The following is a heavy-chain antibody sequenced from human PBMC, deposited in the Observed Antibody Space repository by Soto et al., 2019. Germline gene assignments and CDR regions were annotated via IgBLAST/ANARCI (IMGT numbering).Heavy chain of an antibody. CDR2: INHSGST. Sequence: SETLSLTCAVYGGSFSGYYWSWIRQPPGKGLEWIGEINHSGSTNYNPSLKSRVTISVDTSKNQFSLKLSSVTAADTAVYYCARGPFRVTRYYYYYMDVWGKGTTVTVSS. D-gene: IGHD2-21*02. J-gene: IGHJ6*03. V-gene: IGHV4-34*01. CDR1: GGSFSGYY. CDR3: ARGPFRVTRYYYYYMDV.